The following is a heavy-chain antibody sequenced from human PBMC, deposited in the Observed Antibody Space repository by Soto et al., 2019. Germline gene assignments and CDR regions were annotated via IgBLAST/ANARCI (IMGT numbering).Heavy chain of an antibody. Sequence: HPGGSLRLSCAASGFTFSSYSMNWVRQAPGKGLEWVSYISSSSSTIYYADSVKGRFTISRDNAKNSLYLQMNSLRAEDTAVYYCARDSIRSWYRHDAFDIWGQGTMVTVSS. D-gene: IGHD6-13*01. J-gene: IGHJ3*02. CDR3: ARDSIRSWYRHDAFDI. CDR2: ISSSSSTI. V-gene: IGHV3-48*01. CDR1: GFTFSSYS.